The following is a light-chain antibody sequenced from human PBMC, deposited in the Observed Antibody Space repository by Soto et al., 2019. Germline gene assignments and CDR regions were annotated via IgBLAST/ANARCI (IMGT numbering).Light chain of an antibody. V-gene: IGLV2-11*01. CDR3: CSYSGSDTLL. CDR1: SSDVGSYNY. J-gene: IGLJ3*02. Sequence: QSVLTQPRSVSGSPGESVTISCTGSSSDVGSYNYVSLYQQYPGKAPKVMIYDVTERPSEVPDRFSGSKSGNTASLTISGLQAEDEAEYFCCSYSGSDTLLFGGGTKLTVL. CDR2: DVT.